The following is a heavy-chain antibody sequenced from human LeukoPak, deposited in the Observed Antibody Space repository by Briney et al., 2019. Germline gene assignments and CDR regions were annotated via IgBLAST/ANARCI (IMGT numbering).Heavy chain of an antibody. Sequence: WASVEVSCKASGGTFSSYAISWVRQAPGQGLEWMGGIIPIFGTANYAQKFQGRVTITTDESTSTAYMELSSLRSEDTAVYYCAEYSSSWSSRYWGQGTLVTVSS. V-gene: IGHV1-69*05. CDR3: AEYSSSWSSRY. CDR2: IIPIFGTA. CDR1: GGTFSSYA. J-gene: IGHJ4*02. D-gene: IGHD6-13*01.